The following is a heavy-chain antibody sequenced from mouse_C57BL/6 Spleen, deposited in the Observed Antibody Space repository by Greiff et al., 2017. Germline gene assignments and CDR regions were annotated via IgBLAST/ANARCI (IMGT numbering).Heavy chain of an antibody. V-gene: IGHV1-82*01. J-gene: IGHJ3*01. CDR2: IYPGDGDT. Sequence: QVQLQQSGPELVKPGASVKISCKASGYAFSSSWMNWVKQRPGKGLEWIGRIYPGDGDTNYNGKFKGKATLTADKSSSTAYMQLSSLTSEDSAVYFCARYGSSSGFAYWGQGTLVTVSA. D-gene: IGHD1-1*01. CDR3: ARYGSSSGFAY. CDR1: GYAFSSSW.